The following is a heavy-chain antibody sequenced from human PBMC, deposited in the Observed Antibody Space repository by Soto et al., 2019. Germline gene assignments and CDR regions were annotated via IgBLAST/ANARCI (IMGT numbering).Heavy chain of an antibody. D-gene: IGHD6-19*01. V-gene: IGHV1-18*01. CDR2: ISVYNGNT. J-gene: IGHJ4*02. Sequence: ASVKVSCKASGYTFTSYGITWVRQAPGQGLEWMGWISVYNGNTKYAQKFQGRVTMTTDTSTSTAYMELRSLRSDDTAVYYCARYGYSSGWYSIDYWGQGTLVTVSS. CDR3: ARYGYSSGWYSIDY. CDR1: GYTFTSYG.